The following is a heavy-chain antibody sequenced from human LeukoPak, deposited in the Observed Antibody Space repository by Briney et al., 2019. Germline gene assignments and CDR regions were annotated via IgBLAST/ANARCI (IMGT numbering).Heavy chain of an antibody. V-gene: IGHV3-15*01. D-gene: IGHD2-21*01. CDR3: STDSPLLIPGGGVMP. CDR2: SKSKTDA. Sequence: PGGSLRLSCAASGFPFTNDWMTWVRQAPGKGLQWVGRSKSKTDADYAAPVKGRFTISRDDSKNTLYLQMNSLKTEYTALYYCSTDSPLLIPGGGVMPWGQGTLVTVSS. CDR1: GFPFTNDW. J-gene: IGHJ4*02.